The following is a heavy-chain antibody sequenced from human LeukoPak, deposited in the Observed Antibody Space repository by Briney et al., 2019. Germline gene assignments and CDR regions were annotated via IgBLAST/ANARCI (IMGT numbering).Heavy chain of an antibody. CDR2: ISASGLST. CDR3: AKETSITGAGDF. V-gene: IGHV3-23*01. D-gene: IGHD1-20*01. J-gene: IGHJ4*02. Sequence: GGSLRLSCVASGFTFSNYAMSCVRQDPGKGLEYVSPISASGLSTYYTDSVRGRFTNSRDNSKNTLYLQMHSLRAEDTAVYYCAKETSITGAGDFWGQGALVTVSS. CDR1: GFTFSNYA.